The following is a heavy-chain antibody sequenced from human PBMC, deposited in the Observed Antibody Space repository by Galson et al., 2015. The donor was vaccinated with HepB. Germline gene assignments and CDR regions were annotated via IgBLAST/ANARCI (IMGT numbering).Heavy chain of an antibody. Sequence: LRLSCAASGFTFSSYAMNWVRQAPGKGLEWVSVISGSGGTTYYADSVKGRFTISRDNSKNTLYLQMNSLRAEDTAVYYCPRGISMDVWGQGTTVTVSS. V-gene: IGHV3-23*01. CDR2: ISGSGGTT. CDR3: PRGISMDV. J-gene: IGHJ6*02. CDR1: GFTFSSYA. D-gene: IGHD3-3*02.